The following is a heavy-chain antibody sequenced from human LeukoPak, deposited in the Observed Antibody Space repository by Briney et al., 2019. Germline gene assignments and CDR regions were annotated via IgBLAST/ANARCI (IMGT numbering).Heavy chain of an antibody. Sequence: GGSLRLSCAASGFTFSSYWMSWVRQAPGKGLEWVANIKQDGSEKYYVDSVKGRFTISRDNAKNSLYLQMNSLRAEDTAVYYCARERLDGSSWYPYYYYYMDVWGKGTTVTISS. D-gene: IGHD6-13*01. V-gene: IGHV3-7*01. J-gene: IGHJ6*03. CDR1: GFTFSSYW. CDR3: ARERLDGSSWYPYYYYYMDV. CDR2: IKQDGSEK.